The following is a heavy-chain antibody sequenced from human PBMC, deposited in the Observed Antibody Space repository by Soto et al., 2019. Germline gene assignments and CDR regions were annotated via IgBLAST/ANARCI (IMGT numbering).Heavy chain of an antibody. V-gene: IGHV1-3*01. CDR2: INAGNGNT. CDR1: GYTFTSYA. CDR3: ARVTPGNNLYYFSGMDV. J-gene: IGHJ6*02. Sequence: GASVKVSCKASGYTFTSYAMHWVRQAPGQRLEWMGWINAGNGNTKYSQKFQGRVTITRDTSASTAYMELSSLRSEDTGVYYCARVTPGNNLYYFSGMDVWGQGTSVTVSS. D-gene: IGHD1-1*01.